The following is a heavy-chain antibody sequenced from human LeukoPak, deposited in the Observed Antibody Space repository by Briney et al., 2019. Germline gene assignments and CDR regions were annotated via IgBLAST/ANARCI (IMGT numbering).Heavy chain of an antibody. J-gene: IGHJ6*03. V-gene: IGHV3-30*02. CDR3: ARSYSSTPQYYYYYYMDV. CDR2: IRYDGSNK. CDR1: GFTFSSYG. Sequence: PGRSLRLSCAASGFTFSSYGMHWVRQAPGKGLEWVAFIRYDGSNKYYADSVKGRFTISRDNSKNTLYLQMNSLRAEDTAVYYCARSYSSTPQYYYYYYMDVRGKGTTVTVSS. D-gene: IGHD6-13*01.